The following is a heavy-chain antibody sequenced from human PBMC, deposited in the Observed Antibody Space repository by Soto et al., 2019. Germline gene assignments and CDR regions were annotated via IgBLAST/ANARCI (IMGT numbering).Heavy chain of an antibody. Sequence: PGGSLRLSCAASGFKFDDYTMHWVRQTPGKGLEWVSYISWSGGNMYYRDSVKGRFTTSRDNAKNSLYLQMNSLRAEDTAVYYCAKKEYTSSWYGIDYWGQGTLVTVSS. CDR2: ISWSGGNM. D-gene: IGHD6-13*01. CDR1: GFKFDDYT. J-gene: IGHJ4*02. CDR3: AKKEYTSSWYGIDY. V-gene: IGHV3-9*01.